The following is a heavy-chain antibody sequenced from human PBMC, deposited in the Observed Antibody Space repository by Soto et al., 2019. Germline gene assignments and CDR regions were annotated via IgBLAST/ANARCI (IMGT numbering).Heavy chain of an antibody. Sequence: QVQLVQSGAEVKKPGASVKVSCKASGYTFTSYGISWVRQAPGQGLEWMGWISAYNRTTNYAQNLQGRVTMTTDTSTSTVYREGRSLRSDDTAVYYCARTVRAEADRVILNPFDYWGQGTLVTVSS. CDR3: ARTVRAEADRVILNPFDY. CDR1: GYTFTSYG. CDR2: ISAYNRTT. D-gene: IGHD2-21*01. J-gene: IGHJ4*02. V-gene: IGHV1-18*01.